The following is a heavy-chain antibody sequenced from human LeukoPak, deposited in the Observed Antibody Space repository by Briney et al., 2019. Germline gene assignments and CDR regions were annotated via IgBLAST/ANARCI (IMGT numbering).Heavy chain of an antibody. D-gene: IGHD1-14*01. V-gene: IGHV4-4*09. J-gene: IGHJ4*02. Sequence: TSETLSLTCPVSGASISSYYWSWIRQPPGKGLEWIGYIYSSGTTNYNPPLKSRVTISTDTSKNQLSLQLTSVTAADTAGYYCARRGNQFDYWGQGTLVTVSS. CDR1: GASISSYY. CDR2: IYSSGTT. CDR3: ARRGNQFDY.